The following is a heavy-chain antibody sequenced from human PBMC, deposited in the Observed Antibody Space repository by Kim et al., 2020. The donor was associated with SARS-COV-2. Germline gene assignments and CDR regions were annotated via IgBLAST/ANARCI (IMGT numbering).Heavy chain of an antibody. V-gene: IGHV4-34*01. Sequence: SETLSLTCAVYGGSFSGYYWNWIRQPPGKGLEWIGEINHSGSTNYNPSLKSRVTISVDTSKNQFSLKLTSVTAADTAVYYCASYSEYSTSSGGGYWGQGSLVTVSS. D-gene: IGHD6-6*01. CDR1: GGSFSGYY. CDR3: ASYSEYSTSSGGGY. J-gene: IGHJ4*02. CDR2: INHSGST.